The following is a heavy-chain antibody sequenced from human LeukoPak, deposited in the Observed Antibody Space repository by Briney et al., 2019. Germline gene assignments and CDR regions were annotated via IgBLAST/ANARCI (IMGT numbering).Heavy chain of an antibody. CDR1: GFTFSSYS. CDR2: ISSGSSTT. CDR3: ARDPESGYHYFDY. D-gene: IGHD3-3*01. V-gene: IGHV3-48*01. J-gene: IGHJ4*02. Sequence: GGSLRLSCAASGFTFSSYSMNWVRQAPGKGLEWVSYISSGSSTTYYADSVKGRFTISKDNAKNSLFLQMNSLRAEDTAVYYCARDPESGYHYFDYWGQGTLVTVSS.